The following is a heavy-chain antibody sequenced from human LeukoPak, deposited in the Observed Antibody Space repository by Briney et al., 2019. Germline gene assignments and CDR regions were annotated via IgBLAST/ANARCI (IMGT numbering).Heavy chain of an antibody. Sequence: GGSLRLSCAASGFTFPNYAMSWVRQAPGKGLEWVSVISSSGDSTYYADSVKGRFTVSRDNSKNTLYLQMNSLRPEDTAVYYCAKEGDYYGSGSYRDGFDIWGQGKRATVSS. V-gene: IGHV3-23*01. J-gene: IGHJ3*02. CDR2: ISSSGDST. CDR1: GFTFPNYA. CDR3: AKEGDYYGSGSYRDGFDI. D-gene: IGHD3-10*01.